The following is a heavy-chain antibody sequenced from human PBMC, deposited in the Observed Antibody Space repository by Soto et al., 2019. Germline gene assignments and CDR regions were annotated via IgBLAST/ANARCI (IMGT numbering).Heavy chain of an antibody. CDR2: ISGSGGST. Sequence: GGSLRLSCAASGFTFSSYAMSWVRQAPGKGLEWVSAISGSGGSTYYADSVKGRFTISRDNSKNTLYLQMNSLRAEDTAVYYCAKDLVMLERAPERNYYYYYGMDVWGQGTTVTVSS. CDR1: GFTFSSYA. J-gene: IGHJ6*02. V-gene: IGHV3-23*01. D-gene: IGHD1-1*01. CDR3: AKDLVMLERAPERNYYYYYGMDV.